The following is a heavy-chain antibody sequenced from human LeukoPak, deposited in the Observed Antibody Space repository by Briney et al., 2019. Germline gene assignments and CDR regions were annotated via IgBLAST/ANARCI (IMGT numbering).Heavy chain of an antibody. J-gene: IGHJ4*02. D-gene: IGHD3-22*01. CDR3: ARASPSGYDY. V-gene: IGHV3-48*03. CDR2: ISHSSDAI. Sequence: GSLRLSCAASGFTFSNYEMNWVRQAPGKGLEWVSYISHSSDAIYYPDSVKGRFTISRDNAKNSLYLQMNSLRDEDTAVYYCARASPSGYDYWGQGTLVTVSS. CDR1: GFTFSNYE.